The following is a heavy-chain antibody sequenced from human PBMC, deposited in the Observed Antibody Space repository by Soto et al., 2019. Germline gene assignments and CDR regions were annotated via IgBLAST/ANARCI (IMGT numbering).Heavy chain of an antibody. CDR1: GYTFTSYA. CDR2: INAGDGNT. V-gene: IGHV1-3*01. D-gene: IGHD5-18*01. J-gene: IGHJ3*02. Sequence: ASVKVSCKASGYTFTSYAMHWVRQAPGQRLEWMGWINAGDGNTKYSQKFQGRVTITRDTSASTAYMELSSLRSEDTAVYYCARALIWLRAFDIWGQGTMVTVSS. CDR3: ARALIWLRAFDI.